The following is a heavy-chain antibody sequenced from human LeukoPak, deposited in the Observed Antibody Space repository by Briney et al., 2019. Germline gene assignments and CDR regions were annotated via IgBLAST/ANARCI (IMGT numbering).Heavy chain of an antibody. D-gene: IGHD5-18*01. Sequence: RASVRVSCAASGYTFTGYYMHWVRQAPGQGLEWMGWIKHNSGGTNYAQKFQGRLTMTRDTSISTTYMELSRLRSEDTAVYYCARVSTWIRYYMDVWGKGTTVTASS. CDR3: ARVSTWIRYYMDV. CDR2: IKHNSGGT. CDR1: GYTFTGYY. V-gene: IGHV1-2*02. J-gene: IGHJ6*03.